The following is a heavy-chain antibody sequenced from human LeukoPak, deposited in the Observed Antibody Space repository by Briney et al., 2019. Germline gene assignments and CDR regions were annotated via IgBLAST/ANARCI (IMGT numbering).Heavy chain of an antibody. Sequence: GGSLRLSCAASGFTFNSYAMTWVRQAPGKGLEGVSAISGGGAGTYYADSVKGRFTISRDNSKNTLYLQMNSVRAEDTAVYYCARDGSRDTASNTFDFWGQGTMVTVSS. CDR2: ISGGGAGT. D-gene: IGHD5-18*01. CDR3: ARDGSRDTASNTFDF. V-gene: IGHV3-23*01. CDR1: GFTFNSYA. J-gene: IGHJ3*01.